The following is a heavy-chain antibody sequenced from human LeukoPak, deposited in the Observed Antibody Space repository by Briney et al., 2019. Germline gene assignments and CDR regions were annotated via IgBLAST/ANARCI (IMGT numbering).Heavy chain of an antibody. CDR2: ISSSSSTI. V-gene: IGHV3-48*01. CDR3: ARDRGGWPDY. J-gene: IGHJ4*02. D-gene: IGHD6-19*01. Sequence: GGSLRLSCTVSGFTVSSNSMSWVRQAPGKGLEWLSYISSSSSTIYYADSVKGRFTISRDNAKNSLYLQLNSLRPEDTGLYYCARDRGGWPDYWGQGTLVTVSS. CDR1: GFTVSSNS.